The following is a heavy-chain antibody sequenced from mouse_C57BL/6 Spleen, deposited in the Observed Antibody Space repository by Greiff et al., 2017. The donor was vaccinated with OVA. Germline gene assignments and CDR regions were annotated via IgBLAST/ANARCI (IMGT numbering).Heavy chain of an antibody. CDR1: GFTFSDYY. CDR2: INYDGSST. J-gene: IGHJ1*03. V-gene: IGHV5-16*01. CDR3: AREGYGSSYRYWYFDV. Sequence: EVKLMESEGGLVQPGSSMKLSCTASGFTFSDYYMAWVRQVPEKGLEWVANINYDGSSTYYLDSLKSRFIISRDNAKNILYLQMSSLKSEDTATYYCAREGYGSSYRYWYFDVWGTGTTVTVSS. D-gene: IGHD1-1*01.